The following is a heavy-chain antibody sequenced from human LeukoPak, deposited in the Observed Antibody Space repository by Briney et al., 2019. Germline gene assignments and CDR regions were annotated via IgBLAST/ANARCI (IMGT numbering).Heavy chain of an antibody. CDR2: ISYDGSNK. V-gene: IGHV3-30*18. Sequence: GGSLRLSCAASGFTFSSYGMHWVRQAPGKGLEWVAVISYDGSNKYYADSVKGRFTISRDNSKNTLYLQMNSLRAEDTAVYYCAKPRWLQSKKHFDYWGQGPLVTVSS. CDR1: GFTFSSYG. D-gene: IGHD5-24*01. J-gene: IGHJ4*02. CDR3: AKPRWLQSKKHFDY.